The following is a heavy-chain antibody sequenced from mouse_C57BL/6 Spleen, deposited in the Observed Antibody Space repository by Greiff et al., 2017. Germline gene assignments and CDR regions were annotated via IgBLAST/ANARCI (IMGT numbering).Heavy chain of an antibody. Sequence: VQLQQPGAELVRPGSSVKLSCKASGYTFTSYWMHWVKQRPIQGLEWIGNIDPSDSDTHYNQKFTDKATLTVDKSSSTAYMQLSSLTSEDSAVYYCARVNGSSYKNYFDGGGQGTTLTVAS. D-gene: IGHD1-1*01. CDR1: GYTFTSYW. CDR2: IDPSDSDT. J-gene: IGHJ2*01. V-gene: IGHV1-52*01. CDR3: ARVNGSSYKNYFDG.